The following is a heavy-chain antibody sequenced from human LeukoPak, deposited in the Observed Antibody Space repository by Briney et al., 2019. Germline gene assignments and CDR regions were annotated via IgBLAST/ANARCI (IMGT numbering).Heavy chain of an antibody. D-gene: IGHD3-3*01. V-gene: IGHV1-69*05. CDR1: GGTYSSYA. CDR2: IIPIFGTA. CDR3: AREDAVDGSGFL. J-gene: IGHJ4*02. Sequence: SVQVSCKASGGTYSSYAISWVRQAPGQGLEWMGGIIPIFGTANYAQKFQGRVTITTDESTSTAYMELSSLRSEDTAVYYCAREDAVDGSGFLWGQGTLVTVSS.